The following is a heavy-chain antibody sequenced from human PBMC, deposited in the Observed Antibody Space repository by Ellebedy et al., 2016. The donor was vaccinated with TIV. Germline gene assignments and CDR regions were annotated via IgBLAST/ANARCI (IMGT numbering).Heavy chain of an antibody. D-gene: IGHD6-19*01. CDR1: GFTFSSYA. J-gene: IGHJ6*02. V-gene: IGHV3-23*01. Sequence: ESLKISCAASGFTFSSYAMCWVRQAPGKGLEWVSAITGSGGSTYYADSVKGRFTISRDNAKNSLYLQMNSLRAEDTAVYYCAREGIGSGWYYYGMDVWGQGTTVTVSS. CDR3: AREGIGSGWYYYGMDV. CDR2: ITGSGGST.